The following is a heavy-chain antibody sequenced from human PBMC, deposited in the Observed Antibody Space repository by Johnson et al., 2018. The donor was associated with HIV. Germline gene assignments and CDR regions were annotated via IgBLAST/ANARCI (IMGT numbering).Heavy chain of an antibody. CDR1: GFTFSSYG. V-gene: IGHV3-30*02. J-gene: IGHJ3*02. Sequence: QVQLVESGGGVVQPGGSLRLSCAASGFTFSSYGMHWVRQAPGKGLEWVTFIRYDENNKYYADSVKGRFTITRDNSKNTLYMQMNSLRTEDTAVYYCAKENGSGWLTAFDIWGQGTMVTVSS. CDR3: AKENGSGWLTAFDI. D-gene: IGHD6-19*01. CDR2: IRYDENNK.